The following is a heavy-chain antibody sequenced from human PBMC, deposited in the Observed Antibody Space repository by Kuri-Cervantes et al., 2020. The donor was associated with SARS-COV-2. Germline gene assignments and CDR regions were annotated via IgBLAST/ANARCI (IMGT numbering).Heavy chain of an antibody. CDR1: GFNFSRTD. J-gene: IGHJ4*02. D-gene: IGHD2-21*01. V-gene: IGHV3-30*18. Sequence: SLKISCAASGFNFSRTDMHWVRQAPGKGLEWVAVISHDGKNKKCIASGKGRFTISRDNSQNTLYLHMKGLRSEDTAMYYCAKDRVGVQDFWGQGTLVTVSS. CDR3: AKDRVGVQDF. CDR2: ISHDGKNK.